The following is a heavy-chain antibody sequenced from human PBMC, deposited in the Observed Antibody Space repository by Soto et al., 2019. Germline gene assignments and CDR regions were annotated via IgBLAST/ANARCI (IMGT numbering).Heavy chain of an antibody. J-gene: IGHJ4*02. CDR3: ARDRNDRLPPIAVAGTGYFDY. Sequence: SVKVSCKASGGTFSSYTISWVRQAPGQGLEWMGRIIPILGIANYAQKFQGRVTITADKSTSTAYMELSSLRSEDTAVYYCARDRNDRLPPIAVAGTGYFDYWGQGSLVTGSA. CDR1: GGTFSSYT. CDR2: IIPILGIA. V-gene: IGHV1-69*04. D-gene: IGHD6-19*01.